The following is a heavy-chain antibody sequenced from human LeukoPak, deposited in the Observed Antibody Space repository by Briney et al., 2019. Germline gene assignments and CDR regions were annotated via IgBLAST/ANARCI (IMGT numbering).Heavy chain of an antibody. CDR3: ATLAAAGTRNYFDY. CDR1: VFTFSSYA. V-gene: IGHV3-30-3*01. D-gene: IGHD6-13*01. CDR2: ISYDGSNK. Sequence: GRSLRLSCAASVFTFSSYAMHWVRQAPGKGLEWVAVISYDGSNKYYADSVKGRFTISRDNSKNTLYLQMNSLRAEDTAVYYCATLAAAGTRNYFDYWGQGTLVTVSS. J-gene: IGHJ4*02.